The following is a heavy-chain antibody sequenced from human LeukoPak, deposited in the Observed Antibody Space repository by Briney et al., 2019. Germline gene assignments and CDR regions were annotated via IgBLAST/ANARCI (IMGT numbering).Heavy chain of an antibody. CDR3: ARVSYSYNSESDY. J-gene: IGHJ4*02. CDR1: GFTVSSNY. Sequence: GGSLRLSCAASGFTVSSNYMSWVRQAPGKGLEWVSVIYSGGSTYYADSVKGRFTISRDNSKNTLYLQMNSLRAEDTAVYYCARVSYSYNSESDYWGQGTLVTVSS. D-gene: IGHD5-18*01. V-gene: IGHV3-66*01. CDR2: IYSGGST.